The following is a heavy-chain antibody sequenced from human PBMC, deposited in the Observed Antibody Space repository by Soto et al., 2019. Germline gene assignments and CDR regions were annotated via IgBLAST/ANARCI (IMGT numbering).Heavy chain of an antibody. CDR1: GFTFSTYG. CDR2: ISYDGTNK. D-gene: IGHD2-21*01. Sequence: QVQLVESGGGEVQPGRSLTISCAASGFTFSTYGMHWVRQTPGKGLEWVAVISYDGTNKFYSDSVKGRFTISRDNFKNTLTLQMNSLRAEDTAVYSGAKDLPSYGEYVYYCYRMDVWGVGTRVTVSS. J-gene: IGHJ6*04. V-gene: IGHV3-30*18. CDR3: AKDLPSYGEYVYYCYRMDV.